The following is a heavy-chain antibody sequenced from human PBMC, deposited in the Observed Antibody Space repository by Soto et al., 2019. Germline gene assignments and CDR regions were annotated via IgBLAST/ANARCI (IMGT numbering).Heavy chain of an antibody. V-gene: IGHV1-46*03. CDR2: INPSGGST. CDR1: GYTFTSYY. Sequence: QVQLVQSGAEVKKPGASVKVSCKASGYTFTSYYMHWVRQAPGQGLEWMGIINPSGGSTSYAQKFPGRVTMTRDTSTSPVYMELSSLRSEDTAVYYCARSPPVILQGWGGLDYWGQGTLVTVSS. D-gene: IGHD2-15*01. CDR3: ARSPPVILQGWGGLDY. J-gene: IGHJ4*02.